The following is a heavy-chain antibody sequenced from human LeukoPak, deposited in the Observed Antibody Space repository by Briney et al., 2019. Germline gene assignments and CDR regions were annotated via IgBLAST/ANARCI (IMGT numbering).Heavy chain of an antibody. D-gene: IGHD5-12*01. CDR1: GYTFTGYA. CDR2: INPEKRDT. J-gene: IGHJ4*02. V-gene: IGHV1-2*02. CDR3: AKKVRGPSHPLDF. Sequence: WASVKVSCKASGYTFTGYAIHWVRQAPGQGLEWMGWINPEKRDTGYAHKFQGRVTMTSDTSISTAYMELSSLGSDDTAVYYCAKKVRGPSHPLDFWGQGTLVTVSS.